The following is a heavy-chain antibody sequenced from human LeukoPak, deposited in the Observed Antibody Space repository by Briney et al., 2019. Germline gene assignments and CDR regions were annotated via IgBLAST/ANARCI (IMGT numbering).Heavy chain of an antibody. CDR2: INHSGST. D-gene: IGHD3-22*01. J-gene: IGHJ4*02. CDR1: GGSFSGYY. V-gene: IGHV4-34*01. Sequence: SETLSLTCAVYGGSFSGYYWSWIRQPPGKGLEWIGEINHSGSTNYNPSPKSRVTISVDTSKNQFSLKLSSVTAADTAVYYCARGYYYDSSGYYYYFDYWGQGTLVTVSS. CDR3: ARGYYYDSSGYYYYFDY.